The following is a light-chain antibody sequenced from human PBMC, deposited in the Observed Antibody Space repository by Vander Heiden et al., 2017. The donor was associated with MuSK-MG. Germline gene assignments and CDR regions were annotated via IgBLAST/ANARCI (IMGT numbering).Light chain of an antibody. Sequence: TVVTQEPSISVSTGETVTLTCGLSSGSVSTANYPSWYQQTPRQAPLTVIYNTNTRSSGVPDRFSGAILGNTDALTITGAEADDESDDYCVLDMGSGIGVFGGGTKLTVL. V-gene: IGLV8-61*01. CDR1: SGSVSTANY. J-gene: IGLJ3*02. CDR2: NTN. CDR3: VLDMGSGIGV.